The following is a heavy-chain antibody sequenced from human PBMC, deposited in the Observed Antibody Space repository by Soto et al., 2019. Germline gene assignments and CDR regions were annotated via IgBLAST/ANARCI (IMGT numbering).Heavy chain of an antibody. CDR2: IYYSGST. Sequence: NPSETLSLTCTVSGGSISSSSYYWGWIRQPPGKGLEWIGSIYYSGSTYYNPSLKSRVTISVDTSERQFSLKLTSVTAADTALYYCAAGTLGAVWTPLDDWGQGILVTVSS. J-gene: IGHJ4*02. V-gene: IGHV4-39*07. CDR3: AAGTLGAVWTPLDD. D-gene: IGHD3-16*01. CDR1: GGSISSSSYY.